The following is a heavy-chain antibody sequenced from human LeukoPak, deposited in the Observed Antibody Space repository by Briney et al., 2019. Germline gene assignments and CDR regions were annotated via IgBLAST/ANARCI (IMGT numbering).Heavy chain of an antibody. CDR3: ARDLRYSNSVGGDY. CDR1: GYTFTGYY. Sequence: GASVKVSCKASGYTFTGYYMHWVRQAPGQGLEWMGWINPNSGGTNYAQKFQGRVTMTRDTSISTAYMELSRLRSDDTAVYYCARDLRYSNSVGGDYWGQGTLVTVSS. V-gene: IGHV1-2*02. J-gene: IGHJ4*02. CDR2: INPNSGGT. D-gene: IGHD4-11*01.